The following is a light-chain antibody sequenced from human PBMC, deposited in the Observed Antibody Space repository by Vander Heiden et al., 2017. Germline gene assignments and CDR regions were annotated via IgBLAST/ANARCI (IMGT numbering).Light chain of an antibody. V-gene: IGKV3-11*01. CDR3: QQRKNWPLT. CDR2: DAS. J-gene: IGKJ4*01. Sequence: EIVLTQSPATLSLAPVERATLSCRASQSVNSYLAWYQQKRGQAPRLLIYDASNRATGIPARFSGSESATDFTLTISSLEPEDFAVYYCQQRKNWPLTFGGGTKVEIK. CDR1: QSVNSY.